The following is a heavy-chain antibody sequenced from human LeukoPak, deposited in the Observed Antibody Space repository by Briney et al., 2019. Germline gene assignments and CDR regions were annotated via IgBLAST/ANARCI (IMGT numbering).Heavy chain of an antibody. CDR3: ARERVVPAANFDY. V-gene: IGHV3-48*04. CDR1: GFTFSTHA. Sequence: GSLRLSCAASGFTFSTHAMSWVRQAPGKGLEWVSAISSSGSTIYYADSVKGRFTISRDNAKNSLYLQMNSLRAEDTAVYYCARERVVPAANFDYWGQGTLVTVSS. CDR2: ISSSGSTI. D-gene: IGHD2-2*01. J-gene: IGHJ4*02.